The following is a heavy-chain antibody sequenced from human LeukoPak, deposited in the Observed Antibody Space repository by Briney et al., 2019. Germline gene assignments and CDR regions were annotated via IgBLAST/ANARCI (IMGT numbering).Heavy chain of an antibody. D-gene: IGHD2-2*02. CDR2: IIPIFGTA. J-gene: IGHJ6*02. V-gene: IGHV1-69*01. CDR1: GGTFSSYA. Sequence: SVKVSCKASGGTFSSYAISWVRQAPGQGLEWMGGIIPIFGTANYTQKFQGRVTITADESTSTAYMELSSLRSEDTAVYYCARGSGPAAIRRAYYYYGMDVWGQGTTVTVSS. CDR3: ARGSGPAAIRRAYYYYGMDV.